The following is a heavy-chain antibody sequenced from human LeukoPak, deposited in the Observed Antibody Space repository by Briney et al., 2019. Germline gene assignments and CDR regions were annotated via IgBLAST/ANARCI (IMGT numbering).Heavy chain of an antibody. CDR3: AKSIFGDRYYYYMDV. Sequence: GGSLRLSCAASGFTFSSYAMSWVRQAPGKGLEWVSAISGSGGSTYYADSVKGRFTISRDNSKNTLYLQMNSLRAEDTAVYYCAKSIFGDRYYYYMDVWGKGTTVTVSS. V-gene: IGHV3-23*01. D-gene: IGHD3-3*01. CDR1: GFTFSSYA. J-gene: IGHJ6*03. CDR2: ISGSGGST.